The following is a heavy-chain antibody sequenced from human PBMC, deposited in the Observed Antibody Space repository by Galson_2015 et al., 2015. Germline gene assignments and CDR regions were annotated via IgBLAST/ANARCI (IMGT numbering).Heavy chain of an antibody. CDR2: ISWDGGST. CDR1: GFTFDDYT. CDR3: AKSVLGCGDPYYFDY. D-gene: IGHD4-17*01. Sequence: SLRLSCAASGFTFDDYTMHWVRQAPGKGLEWVSLISWDGGSTYYADSVKGRFTISRDNSKNSLYLQMNSLRTEDTALYYCAKSVLGCGDPYYFDYWGQGTLVTVSS. V-gene: IGHV3-43*01. J-gene: IGHJ4*02.